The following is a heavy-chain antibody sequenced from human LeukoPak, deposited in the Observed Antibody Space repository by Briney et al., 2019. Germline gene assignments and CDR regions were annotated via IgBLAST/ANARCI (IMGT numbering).Heavy chain of an antibody. J-gene: IGHJ4*02. CDR1: GGSISISSYY. CDR3: ARRGVAAAGEDADFDY. D-gene: IGHD6-13*01. Sequence: SETLSLTCTVSGGSISISSYYWGWIRQPPGKGLEWIGSIYYSGSTYYNPSLKSRVTISVDTSKNQFSLKLSSVTAADTAVYYCARRGVAAAGEDADFDYWGQGTLVTVSS. CDR2: IYYSGST. V-gene: IGHV4-39*01.